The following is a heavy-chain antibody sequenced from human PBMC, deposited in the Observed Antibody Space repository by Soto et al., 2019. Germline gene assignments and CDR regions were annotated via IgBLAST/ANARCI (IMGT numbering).Heavy chain of an antibody. Sequence: ASVKVSCKASGGTFSSYAISWVRQAPGQGLEWMGGIIPIFGTANYAQKFQGRVTITADESTSTAYMELSSLRSEDTAVYYCARDTKSSSWRNYFDYWGQGTLVTVSS. CDR1: GGTFSSYA. CDR3: ARDTKSSSWRNYFDY. J-gene: IGHJ4*02. CDR2: IIPIFGTA. D-gene: IGHD6-13*01. V-gene: IGHV1-69*13.